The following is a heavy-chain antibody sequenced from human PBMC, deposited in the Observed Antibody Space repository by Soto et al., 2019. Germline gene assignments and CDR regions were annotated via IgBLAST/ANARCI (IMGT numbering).Heavy chain of an antibody. CDR1: GGSIRSGGYY. CDR2: IYYSGST. CDR3: ARGGIAAAAPPDY. J-gene: IGHJ4*02. Sequence: QVQLQESGPGLVKPSQTLSLTCTVSGGSIRSGGYYWSWIRQHPGKGLEWIGYIYYSGSTYYNPSLKSRVTISVDTSKNQYSLKLSSVTVADTAVYYWARGGIAAAAPPDYWGQGTLVTVSS. D-gene: IGHD6-13*01. V-gene: IGHV4-31*03.